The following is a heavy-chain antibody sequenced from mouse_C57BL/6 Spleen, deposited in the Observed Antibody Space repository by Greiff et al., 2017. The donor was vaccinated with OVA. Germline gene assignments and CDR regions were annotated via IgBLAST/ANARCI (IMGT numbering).Heavy chain of an antibody. V-gene: IGHV1-69*01. Sequence: QVQLQQPGAELVMPGASVKLSCKASGYTFTSYWMHWVKQRPGQGLEWIGEIDPSDSYTNYNQKFKGKSTLTVDKSSSTAYMQLSSLTSEDSAVYYCARGAYYGSSYLYWYFDVWGTGTTVTVSS. D-gene: IGHD1-1*01. CDR2: IDPSDSYT. CDR3: ARGAYYGSSYLYWYFDV. J-gene: IGHJ1*03. CDR1: GYTFTSYW.